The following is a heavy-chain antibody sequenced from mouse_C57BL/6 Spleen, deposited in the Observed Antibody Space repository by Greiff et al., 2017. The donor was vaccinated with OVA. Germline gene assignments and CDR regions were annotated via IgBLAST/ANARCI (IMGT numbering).Heavy chain of an antibody. Sequence: DVHLVESGGDLVKPGGSLKLSCAASGFTFSSYGMSWVRQTPDKRLEWVATISSGGSYTYYPDSVKGRFTISRDNAKNTLYLQMSSLKSEDTAMYYCARHGVTTVVEDAMDYWGQGTSVTVSS. CDR1: GFTFSSYG. CDR2: ISSGGSYT. D-gene: IGHD1-1*01. CDR3: ARHGVTTVVEDAMDY. J-gene: IGHJ4*01. V-gene: IGHV5-6*01.